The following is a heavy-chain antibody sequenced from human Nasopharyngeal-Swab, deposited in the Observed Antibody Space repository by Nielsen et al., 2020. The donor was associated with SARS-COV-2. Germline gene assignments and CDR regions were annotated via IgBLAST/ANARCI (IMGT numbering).Heavy chain of an antibody. CDR3: AKEQQWLEGFDY. Sequence: GGSLRLSCSASGFTFSSYAMHWVRQAPGKGLEYVSAISSNGGSTYYADSVKGRFTISRDNSKNTLYLQMNSLRAEDTAVYYCAKEQQWLEGFDYWGQGTLVTVSS. CDR2: ISSNGGST. V-gene: IGHV3-64*04. CDR1: GFTFSSYA. D-gene: IGHD6-19*01. J-gene: IGHJ4*02.